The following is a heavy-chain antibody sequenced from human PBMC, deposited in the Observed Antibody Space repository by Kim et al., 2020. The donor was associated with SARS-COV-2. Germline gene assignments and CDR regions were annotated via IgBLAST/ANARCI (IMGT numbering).Heavy chain of an antibody. CDR2: ISRDGSVT. CDR1: GFTFSGYW. J-gene: IGHJ4*02. D-gene: IGHD4-17*01. CDR3: ARDMDPTVFDH. Sequence: GGSLRLSCEASGFTFSGYWIHWVRQAPGKGLEWVSCISRDGSVTTYADSVKGRFTISRDNTMKTLYLQMNSLRAEDTAVYYCARDMDPTVFDHWGQGTLVTASS. V-gene: IGHV3-74*01.